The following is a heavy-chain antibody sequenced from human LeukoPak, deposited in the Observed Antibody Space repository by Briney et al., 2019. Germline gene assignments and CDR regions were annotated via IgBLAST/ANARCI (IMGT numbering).Heavy chain of an antibody. Sequence: GASVKVSCKASGYTFTAYYIHWVRQAPGQGLEWMGWINANSGGTDYAQKFQGRVTMTRDTSLTTAYMELGGLKSDDTAVYYCARDCGYDSQRMNYFDYWGQGTLVTVSS. CDR2: INANSGGT. CDR3: ARDCGYDSQRMNYFDY. V-gene: IGHV1-2*02. CDR1: GYTFTAYY. D-gene: IGHD5-12*01. J-gene: IGHJ4*02.